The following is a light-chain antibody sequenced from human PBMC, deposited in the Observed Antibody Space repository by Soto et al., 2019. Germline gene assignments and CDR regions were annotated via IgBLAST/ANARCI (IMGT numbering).Light chain of an antibody. CDR3: QSYDTYFSGSRL. CDR2: DDI. CDR1: RSNIGAGYA. Sequence: QSVLTQPPSVSAAPGQRVTISCTGTRSNIGAGYAVHWYQQLPGAAPRLLIYDDINRPSGVPDRFSGSRSGTSASLAITGLQAEDEADYFCQSYDTYFSGSRLFGGGTKVTVL. J-gene: IGLJ3*02. V-gene: IGLV1-40*01.